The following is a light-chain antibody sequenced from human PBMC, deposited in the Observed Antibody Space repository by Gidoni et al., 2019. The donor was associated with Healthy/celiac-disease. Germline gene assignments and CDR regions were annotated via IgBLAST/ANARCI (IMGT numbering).Light chain of an antibody. V-gene: IGKV4-1*01. CDR3: QQYYSTPGT. CDR1: QSVLYSSNNKNY. Sequence: DIVMTQSPDSLAVSLGERATINCKYRQSVLYSSNNKNYLAWYQQKPGQPPKLLIYWASTRESGVPDRFSGSGSGKDFTLTISSLQAEDVAVYYCQQYYSTPGTFGQGTKVEIK. CDR2: WAS. J-gene: IGKJ1*01.